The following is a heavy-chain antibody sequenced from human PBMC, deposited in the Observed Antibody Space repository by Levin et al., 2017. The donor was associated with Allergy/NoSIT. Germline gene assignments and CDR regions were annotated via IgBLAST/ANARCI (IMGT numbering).Heavy chain of an antibody. CDR2: IYYSGST. Sequence: SQTLSLTCTVSGGSISSSSYYWGWIRQPPGKGLEWIGSIYYSGSTYYNPSLKSRVTISVDTSKNQFSLKLSSVTAADTAVYYCARASYSSSGDFDPWGQGTLVTVSS. CDR3: ARASYSSSGDFDP. V-gene: IGHV4-39*01. CDR1: GGSISSSSYY. J-gene: IGHJ5*02. D-gene: IGHD6-13*01.